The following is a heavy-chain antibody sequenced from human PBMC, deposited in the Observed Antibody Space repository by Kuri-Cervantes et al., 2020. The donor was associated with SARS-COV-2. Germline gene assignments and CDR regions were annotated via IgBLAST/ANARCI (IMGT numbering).Heavy chain of an antibody. Sequence: ESLKISCAASGFTFSSFAMSWIRQPPGKGLEWIGEINHSGSTNYNPSLKSRVTISVDTSKNQFSLKLSSVTAADTAVYYCARVWGWSGYYFHYGMDVWGQGTTVTVSS. D-gene: IGHD3-3*01. CDR1: GFTFSSFA. V-gene: IGHV4-34*01. CDR2: INHSGST. J-gene: IGHJ6*02. CDR3: ARVWGWSGYYFHYGMDV.